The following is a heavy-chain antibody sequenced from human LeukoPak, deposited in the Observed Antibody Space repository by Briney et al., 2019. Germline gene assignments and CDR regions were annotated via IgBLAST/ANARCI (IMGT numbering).Heavy chain of an antibody. D-gene: IGHD2-2*01. Sequence: SLRLSCAASGFTFDDYAMHWVRQAPGKGLEWVSGISWNSGSIGYADSVKGRFTISRDNAKNSLYLQMNSLRAEDTALYYCAKGSKVVPAARLDYWGQGTLVTVSS. CDR1: GFTFDDYA. CDR3: AKGSKVVPAARLDY. J-gene: IGHJ4*02. CDR2: ISWNSGSI. V-gene: IGHV3-9*01.